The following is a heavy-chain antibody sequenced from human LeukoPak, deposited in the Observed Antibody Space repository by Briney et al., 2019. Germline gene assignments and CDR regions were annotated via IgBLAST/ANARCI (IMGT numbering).Heavy chain of an antibody. CDR2: ITGSGGSI. Sequence: GGSLRLSCVAAGFTFRLYVMTWVRQAPGKGLEWVSAITGSGGSIYYADSVRGRFTISRDNSKNTLYLQMNSLRAEDTAVYYCAHPSTPDYGGLDYWGQGTLVTVSS. V-gene: IGHV3-23*01. J-gene: IGHJ4*02. D-gene: IGHD4-17*01. CDR1: GFTFRLYV. CDR3: AHPSTPDYGGLDY.